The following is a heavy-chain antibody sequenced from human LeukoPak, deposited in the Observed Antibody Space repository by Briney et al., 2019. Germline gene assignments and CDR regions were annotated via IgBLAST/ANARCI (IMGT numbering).Heavy chain of an antibody. CDR1: GFSFSDFY. J-gene: IGHJ4*02. Sequence: GGSLRLSCAAFGFSFSDFYMTWIRQAPGKGLEWVSCISSSGTTTYYADSVKGRFTISRDNAKNSLYLQMNSLRAEDTAVYYCAREQYSYPGWGQGTLVTVSS. D-gene: IGHD5-18*01. V-gene: IGHV3-11*01. CDR2: ISSSGTTT. CDR3: AREQYSYPG.